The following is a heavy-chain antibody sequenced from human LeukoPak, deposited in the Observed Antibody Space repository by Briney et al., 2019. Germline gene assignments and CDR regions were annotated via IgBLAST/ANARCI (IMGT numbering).Heavy chain of an antibody. CDR2: IYASGST. Sequence: SQTLSLTCTVSGGSISSSCYYWSWLRHPAGRGLEWFGRIYASGSTHYNPSLNGRGTISIDPAQNHVSRSLSSVTAADSAVDCGAIGSPSGVWDVWGQRTTVTVSS. CDR1: GGSISSSCYY. CDR3: AIGSPSGVWDV. D-gene: IGHD3-10*01. V-gene: IGHV4-61*02. J-gene: IGHJ6*02.